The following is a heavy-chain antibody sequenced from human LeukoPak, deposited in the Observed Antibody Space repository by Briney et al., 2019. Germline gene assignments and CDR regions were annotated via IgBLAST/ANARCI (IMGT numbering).Heavy chain of an antibody. CDR3: AREGADSYSSGSHYCFDY. D-gene: IGHD3-10*01. V-gene: IGHV3-30*04. Sequence: PGRSLRLSCAASGFTFTTYPMHWVRQSPGKGLEGVAVDGSGKYYTDSVKGRFTISRDNSRNTLYLQMNSLRAEDTAVYYCAREGADSYSSGSHYCFDYWGQGTLVTVSS. CDR2: DGSGK. J-gene: IGHJ4*02. CDR1: GFTFTTYP.